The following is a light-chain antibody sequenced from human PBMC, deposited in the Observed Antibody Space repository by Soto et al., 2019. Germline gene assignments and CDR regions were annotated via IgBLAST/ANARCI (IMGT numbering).Light chain of an antibody. Sequence: SYELTQPPSVSVAPGKTARITCGGNNIGSKSVHWYQQKPGQAPVLVIYYDSDRPSGIPERFSGSNSGNTATLTISRVEEGDDACNYCQVWNSSSDDWVFGGGTTLTVL. J-gene: IGLJ3*02. CDR2: YDS. CDR1: NIGSKS. CDR3: QVWNSSSDDWV. V-gene: IGLV3-21*04.